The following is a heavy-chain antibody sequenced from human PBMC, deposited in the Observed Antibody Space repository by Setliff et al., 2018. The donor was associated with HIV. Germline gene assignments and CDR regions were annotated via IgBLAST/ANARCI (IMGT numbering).Heavy chain of an antibody. Sequence: ASVKVSCKTSGYTFTTYSMHWVRQAPGRSLEWLGWINAGKGEKKYSQDLQDRITITSDTSANTAYMELSSLSSDGTAVYFCVRGALLAAFDFDHWGHGTQVTSPQ. CDR3: VRGALLAAFDFDH. CDR2: INAGKGEK. CDR1: GYTFTTYS. D-gene: IGHD2-8*02. V-gene: IGHV1-3*01. J-gene: IGHJ4*01.